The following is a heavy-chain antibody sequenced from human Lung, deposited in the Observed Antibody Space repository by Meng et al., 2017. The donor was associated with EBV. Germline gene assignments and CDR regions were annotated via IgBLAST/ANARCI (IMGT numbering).Heavy chain of an antibody. J-gene: IGHJ4*02. V-gene: IGHV3-74*01. CDR2: INEDGTIT. CDR3: SRDLAGSDDY. D-gene: IGHD1-14*01. CDR1: EFNLRRYW. Sequence: GPVGRSGGALVRPGGSLRLSCAASEFNLRRYWMHWVRQGPGKEPLSVSRINEDGTITNYADSVKCRFTISRDNAKNTLYLQMNNLRAEDTAVYYCSRDLAGSDDYWGRGTLVTVSS.